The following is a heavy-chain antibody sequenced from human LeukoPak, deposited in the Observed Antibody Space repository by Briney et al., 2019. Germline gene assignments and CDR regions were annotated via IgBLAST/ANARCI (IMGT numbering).Heavy chain of an antibody. CDR1: GFTFSSYG. CDR3: ARDGERWPTHRFDY. D-gene: IGHD5-24*01. J-gene: IGHJ4*02. Sequence: GGSLRLSCAASGFTFSSYGMHWVRQAPGKGLEWVAVISYDGSNKYYADSVKGRFTISRDNSKNTLYLQMNSLRAEDTAVYYCARDGERWPTHRFDYWGQGTLVTVSS. CDR2: ISYDGSNK. V-gene: IGHV3-30*03.